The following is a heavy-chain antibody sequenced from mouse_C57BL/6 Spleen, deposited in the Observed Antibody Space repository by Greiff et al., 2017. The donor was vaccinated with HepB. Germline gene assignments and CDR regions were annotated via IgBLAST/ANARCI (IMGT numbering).Heavy chain of an antibody. Sequence: QVQLKESGPELVKPGASVKISCKASGYAFSSSWMNWVKQRPGKGLEWIGRIYPGDGDTNYNGKFKGKATLTADKSSSTAYMQLSSLTSEDSAVYFCANYDYDERSYFDYWGQGTTLTVSS. CDR1: GYAFSSSW. CDR2: IYPGDGDT. V-gene: IGHV1-82*01. J-gene: IGHJ2*01. D-gene: IGHD2-4*01. CDR3: ANYDYDERSYFDY.